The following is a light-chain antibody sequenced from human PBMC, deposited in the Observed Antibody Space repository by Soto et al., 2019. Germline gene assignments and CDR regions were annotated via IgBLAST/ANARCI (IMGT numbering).Light chain of an antibody. V-gene: IGKV3-15*01. CDR1: QSVSGN. Sequence: EIVMTQSPATLSVSPGERTTLSCRATQSVSGNLAWYQQKPGQAPRLLIYGASTRATGIPARFSGSGSGTEFTLTISSLQSEDFAVYYCQQYDNWPPTFGQGTKVEIK. CDR3: QQYDNWPPT. CDR2: GAS. J-gene: IGKJ1*01.